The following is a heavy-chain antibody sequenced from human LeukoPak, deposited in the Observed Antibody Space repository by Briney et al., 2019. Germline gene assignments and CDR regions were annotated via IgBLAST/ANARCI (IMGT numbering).Heavy chain of an antibody. CDR3: ATSGDIVVASPRYYYYMDV. Sequence: PGGSLRLSCAASGFTFSSYSMNWVRQAPGKGLEWVSSISSSGDYIYYADSVNGRFTISRDNSKNTLYLQMNSLRAEDTAVYYCATSGDIVVASPRYYYYMDVWGKGTTVTVSS. V-gene: IGHV3-21*01. CDR2: ISSSGDYI. CDR1: GFTFSSYS. D-gene: IGHD2-2*01. J-gene: IGHJ6*03.